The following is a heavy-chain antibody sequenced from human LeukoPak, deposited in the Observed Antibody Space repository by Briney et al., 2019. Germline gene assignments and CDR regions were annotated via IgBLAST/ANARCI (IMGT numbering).Heavy chain of an antibody. CDR3: ARTTTDSLTGYYPHNFDY. V-gene: IGHV3-30*04. J-gene: IGHJ4*02. Sequence: GRSLRLSCAASGFTFSSYAMHWARQAPGNGLGWVAVISLDGTNKYYADSVKGRFSISRDHATNSLYKQMTSLRGKDTSINFCARTTTDSLTGYYPHNFDYWGQGTLVTVSS. CDR1: GFTFSSYA. CDR2: ISLDGTNK. D-gene: IGHD3-9*01.